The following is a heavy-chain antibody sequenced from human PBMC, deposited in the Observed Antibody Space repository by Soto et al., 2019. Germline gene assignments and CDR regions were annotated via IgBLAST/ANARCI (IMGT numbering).Heavy chain of an antibody. D-gene: IGHD3-3*01. CDR3: AISTAYYDFWSGYYKGYYYYYGMDV. V-gene: IGHV5-10-1*01. Sequence: GESLKISCKDSGHSFTSYWISWVRQMPGKGLEWMGRIDPSDSYTNYSPSFQGHVTISADKSISTAYLQWSSLKASDTAMYYCAISTAYYDFWSGYYKGYYYYYGMDVWGQGTTVTV. CDR2: IDPSDSYT. J-gene: IGHJ6*02. CDR1: GHSFTSYW.